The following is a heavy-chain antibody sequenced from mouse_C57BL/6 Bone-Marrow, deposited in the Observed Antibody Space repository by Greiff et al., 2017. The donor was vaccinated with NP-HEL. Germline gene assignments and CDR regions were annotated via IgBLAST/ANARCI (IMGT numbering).Heavy chain of an antibody. V-gene: IGHV1-9*01. J-gene: IGHJ2*01. D-gene: IGHD2-1*01. CDR3: ARTLLYYGNYPWY. CDR1: GYTFTGYW. CDR2: ILPGSGRT. Sequence: VQLVESGAELMKPGASVKLSCKATGYTFTGYWIEWVKQRPGHGLEWIGEILPGSGRTNYNEKFKGKATFTADTSSTTAYMQLSSLTTEDSAIYYCARTLLYYGNYPWYWGQGTTRTVSS.